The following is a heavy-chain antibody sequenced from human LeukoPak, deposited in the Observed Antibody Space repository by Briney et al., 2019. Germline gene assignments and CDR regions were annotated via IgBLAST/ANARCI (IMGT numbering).Heavy chain of an antibody. J-gene: IGHJ4*02. Sequence: PSETLSLTCTVSGGSISSYYWSWIRQPAGKGLEWIGRIYTNGSTNYNPSLKSRVTMSVDTSKNQFSLKLSSVTAADTAVYYCARDRERYGDYVGTRYFDYWGQGTLVTVSS. D-gene: IGHD4-17*01. CDR2: IYTNGST. V-gene: IGHV4-4*07. CDR3: ARDRERYGDYVGTRYFDY. CDR1: GGSISSYY.